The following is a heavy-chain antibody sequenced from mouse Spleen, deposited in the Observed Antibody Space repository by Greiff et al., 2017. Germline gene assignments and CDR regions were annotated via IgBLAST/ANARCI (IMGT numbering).Heavy chain of an antibody. CDR2: INPNNGGT. Sequence: VQLQQSGPELVKPGASVKIPCKASGYTFTDYNMDWVKQSHGKSLEWIGDINPNNGGTIYNQKFKGKATLTVDKSSSTAYMELRSLTSEDTAVYYCARRGTGTGYWYFDVWGAGTTVTVSS. V-gene: IGHV1-18*01. CDR3: ARRGTGTGYWYFDV. D-gene: IGHD4-1*01. J-gene: IGHJ1*01. CDR1: GYTFTDYN.